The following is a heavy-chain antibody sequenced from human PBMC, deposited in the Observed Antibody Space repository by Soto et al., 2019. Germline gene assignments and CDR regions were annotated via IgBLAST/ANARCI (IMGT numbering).Heavy chain of an antibody. J-gene: IGHJ4*01. CDR3: VKYYYDSSGHYYHYFDN. CDR2: IIPSDGRT. D-gene: IGHD3-22*01. Sequence: GASVKVSCKASGYTFTTYWLQWVRQAPGQGLEGMGLIIPSDGRTTYAQKFQGRVTMTRDTSTSTVYMELSSLRSEDTAVYYCVKYYYDSSGHYYHYFDNWGQGTLVTISS. V-gene: IGHV1-46*01. CDR1: GYTFTTYW.